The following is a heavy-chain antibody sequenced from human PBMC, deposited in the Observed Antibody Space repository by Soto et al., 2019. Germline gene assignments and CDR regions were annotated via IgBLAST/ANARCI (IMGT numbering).Heavy chain of an antibody. CDR3: AHLYCGGDCYAYSFDY. D-gene: IGHD2-21*02. CDR2: IYWDDDK. J-gene: IGHJ4*02. V-gene: IGHV2-5*02. CDR1: GFSLTTSGVG. Sequence: QITLKESGPTLVKPTQTLTLTCTFSGFSLTTSGVGVGWIRQPPGKALEWLALIYWDDDKRYSPSLKSGLTVTKDTSKNQVVLTMTNVDPVDTATYYCAHLYCGGDCYAYSFDYWGQGTLVTVSS.